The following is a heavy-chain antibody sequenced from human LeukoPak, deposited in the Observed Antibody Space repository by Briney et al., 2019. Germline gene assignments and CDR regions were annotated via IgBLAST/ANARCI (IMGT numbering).Heavy chain of an antibody. V-gene: IGHV4-39*07. CDR2: INHSGST. J-gene: IGHJ4*02. CDR3: ARGPGLLWFGESDY. Sequence: PSETLSLTCTVSGGSISSSSYYWGWIRQPPGKGLEWIGEINHSGSTNYNPSLKSRVTISVDTSKNQFSLKLSSVTAADTAVYYCARGPGLLWFGESDYWGQGTLVTVSS. D-gene: IGHD3-10*01. CDR1: GGSISSSSYY.